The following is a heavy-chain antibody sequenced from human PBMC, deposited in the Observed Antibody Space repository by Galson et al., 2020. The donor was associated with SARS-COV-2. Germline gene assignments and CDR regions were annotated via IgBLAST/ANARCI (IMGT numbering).Heavy chain of an antibody. J-gene: IGHJ4*02. CDR3: TRLNSGYDGFDY. CDR1: GFTFSGSA. Sequence: QLGESLKISCAASGFTFSGSAMHWVRQASGKGLEWVGRIRGKANSYATSNAASVKGRFTISRDDSKNTAYLQMNSLKTEDTAVYYCTRLNSGYDGFDYWGQGTLVTVSS. CDR2: IRGKANSYAT. D-gene: IGHD5-12*01. V-gene: IGHV3-73*01.